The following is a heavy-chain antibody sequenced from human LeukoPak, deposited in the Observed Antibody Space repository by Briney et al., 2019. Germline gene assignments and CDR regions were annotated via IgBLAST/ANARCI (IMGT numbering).Heavy chain of an antibody. Sequence: SQTLSLTCTVSGGSISSGGHYWSWIRQHPGKGLEWIGYIYYSGSTYYNPSLKSRVTISVDTSKNQFSLKLSSVTAADTAVYYCARFTIYGNWFDPWGQGTLVTVSS. V-gene: IGHV4-31*03. CDR1: GGSISSGGHY. CDR2: IYYSGST. D-gene: IGHD3-3*01. J-gene: IGHJ5*02. CDR3: ARFTIYGNWFDP.